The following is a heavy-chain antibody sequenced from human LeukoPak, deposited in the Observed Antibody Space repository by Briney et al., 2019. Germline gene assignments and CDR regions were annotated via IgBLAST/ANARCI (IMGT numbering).Heavy chain of an antibody. D-gene: IGHD1-26*01. V-gene: IGHV3-48*02. Sequence: PGGSLRLSCVASGFTFSVYSMNWVRQAPGKGLEWLSYIRRSSDAINYADSVKGRFTVSRDNVKNSLFLQMNSLRDEDTAVYYCARDDGQGEARNAFDVWGPGTMVTVSS. J-gene: IGHJ3*01. CDR3: ARDDGQGEARNAFDV. CDR2: IRRSSDAI. CDR1: GFTFSVYS.